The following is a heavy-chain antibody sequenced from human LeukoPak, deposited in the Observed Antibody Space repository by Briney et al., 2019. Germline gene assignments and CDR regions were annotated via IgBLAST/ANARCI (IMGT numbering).Heavy chain of an antibody. V-gene: IGHV3-74*01. CDR1: GFTFSSYW. CDR2: INSDGSST. Sequence: GGSLRLSCAASGFTFSSYWMHWVRQAPGKGLVWVSRINSDGSSTSYADSVKGRFTISIDNAKNSLYLQMNSLRAEDTAVYYCARDSELVSYFYYGMDVWGQGTTVTVSS. J-gene: IGHJ6*02. D-gene: IGHD6-6*01. CDR3: ARDSELVSYFYYGMDV.